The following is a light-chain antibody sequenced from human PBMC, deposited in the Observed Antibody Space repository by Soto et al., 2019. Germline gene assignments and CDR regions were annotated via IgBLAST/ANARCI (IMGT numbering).Light chain of an antibody. V-gene: IGLV7-46*01. CDR2: DTS. CDR1: TGAVTSGHY. CDR3: LVSDIGGGV. J-gene: IGLJ3*02. Sequence: QAVVTQEPSLTVSPGGTVTLTCGSSTGAVTSGHYPYGLQQKPGQAPRTLIYDTSKKHSWTPARFSGSLLGGNAALTLSGAQHEDEAEYYCLVSDIGGGVFGGGTKLTVL.